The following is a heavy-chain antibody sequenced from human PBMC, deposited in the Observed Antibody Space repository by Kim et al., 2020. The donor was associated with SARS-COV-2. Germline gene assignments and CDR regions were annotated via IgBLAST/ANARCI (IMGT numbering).Heavy chain of an antibody. V-gene: IGHV1-69*01. D-gene: IGHD3-3*01. CDR3: ARAGITIFGVVITGFDY. J-gene: IGHJ4*02. Sequence: CQSRVTITADESTSTAYMELSSLRSEDTDVYYCARAGITIFGVVITGFDYWGQGTLVTVSS.